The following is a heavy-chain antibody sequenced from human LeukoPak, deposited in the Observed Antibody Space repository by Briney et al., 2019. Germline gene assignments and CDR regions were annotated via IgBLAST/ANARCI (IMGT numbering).Heavy chain of an antibody. CDR1: GGSISSSGYY. D-gene: IGHD3-10*01. Sequence: KPSETLSLTCTVSGGSISSSGYYWGWIRQPPGKGLEWIGSIYYSGSTYYNPSLKSRVTISVDTSKNQFSLKLSSVTAADTAVYYCARQDPVWFGELSHFDYWGQGTLVTVSS. V-gene: IGHV4-39*01. J-gene: IGHJ4*02. CDR3: ARQDPVWFGELSHFDY. CDR2: IYYSGST.